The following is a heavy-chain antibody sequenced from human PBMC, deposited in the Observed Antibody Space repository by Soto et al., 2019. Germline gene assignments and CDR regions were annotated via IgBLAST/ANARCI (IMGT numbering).Heavy chain of an antibody. CDR1: GGTFSSYA. J-gene: IGHJ1*01. CDR2: IIPIFGTA. CDR3: ASTHTYYYDSRSAEYFQH. V-gene: IGHV1-69*13. D-gene: IGHD3-22*01. Sequence: SVKVSCKASGGTFSSYAISWVRQAPGQGLEWMGGIIPIFGTANYAQKFQGRVTITADESTSTAYMELSSLRSEDTAVYYCASTHTYYYDSRSAEYFQHWGQGTLVTVSS.